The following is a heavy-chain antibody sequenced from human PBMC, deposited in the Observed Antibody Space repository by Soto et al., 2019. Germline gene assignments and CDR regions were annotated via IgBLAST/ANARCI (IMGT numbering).Heavy chain of an antibody. D-gene: IGHD2-2*01. CDR3: ARAGNILVLEPDISKYYYYGLEL. V-gene: IGHV4-4*02. CDR1: GGSISSSNW. CDR2: IYHSGST. J-gene: IGHJ6*02. Sequence: PSETLSLTCAVSGGSISSSNWWSWVRQPPGKGLEWIGEIYHSGSTNYNPSLKSRVTISVDKSKNQLSLKLSSVTAADTAVYYCARAGNILVLEPDISKYYYYGLELWGQVTTVTVSS.